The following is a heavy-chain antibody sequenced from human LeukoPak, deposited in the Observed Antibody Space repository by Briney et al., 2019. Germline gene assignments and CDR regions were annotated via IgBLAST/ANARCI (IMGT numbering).Heavy chain of an antibody. CDR2: INPSGGST. V-gene: IGHV1-46*01. D-gene: IGHD6-13*01. CDR1: GYTLTSYY. Sequence: ASVKVSCKASGYTLTSYYMHWVRQAPGQGLEWMGIINPSGGSTSYAQKFQGRVTMTRDMSTSTVYMELSSLRSEDTAVYYCARAAAGTEILYNWFDPWGQRTLVTVS. J-gene: IGHJ5*02. CDR3: ARAAAGTEILYNWFDP.